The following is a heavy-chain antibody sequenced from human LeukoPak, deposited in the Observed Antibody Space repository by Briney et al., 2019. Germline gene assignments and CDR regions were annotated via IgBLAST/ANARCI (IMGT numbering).Heavy chain of an antibody. CDR1: GGSISSGGYY. Sequence: PSQTLSLTCTVSGGSISSGGYYWSWIRQHPGKGLEWIGYIYYSGSTYYNPPLKSRVTISVDTSKNQFSLKLSSVTAADAAVYYCARGLRPTVVVAAYFDYWGQGTLVTVSS. CDR3: ARGLRPTVVVAAYFDY. V-gene: IGHV4-31*03. D-gene: IGHD2-15*01. CDR2: IYYSGST. J-gene: IGHJ4*02.